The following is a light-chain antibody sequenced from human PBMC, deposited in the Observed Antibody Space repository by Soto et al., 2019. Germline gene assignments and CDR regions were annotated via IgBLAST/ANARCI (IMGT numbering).Light chain of an antibody. CDR1: QSVSSN. CDR2: GAS. CDR3: QQYNNWPLFT. V-gene: IGKV3-15*01. J-gene: IGKJ3*01. Sequence: EIVMTQSPATLSVSPGERATLSCRASQSVSSNLAWYQQKPGQAPRLLIYGASTRATDIPGRFSGSGSGTEFTLTISSRQSEDFVVYYCQQYNNWPLFTFGPGTKVDIK.